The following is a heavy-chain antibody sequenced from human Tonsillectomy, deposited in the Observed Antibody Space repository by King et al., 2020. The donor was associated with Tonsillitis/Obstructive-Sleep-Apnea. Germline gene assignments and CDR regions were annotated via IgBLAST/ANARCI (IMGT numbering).Heavy chain of an antibody. V-gene: IGHV1-58*01. CDR2: IVVGSGNT. J-gene: IGHJ4*02. D-gene: IGHD2-15*01. CDR1: GFTFTSSA. Sequence: QLVQSGPEVKKPGTSVKVSCKASGFTFTSSAVQWVRQARGQRLEWIGWIVVGSGNTNYAQKFQERVTMTRDMSTSTAYMELSSLRSEDTAVYYCAAGGYCSGGSCYIRFDYWGQGTLVTVSS. CDR3: AAGGYCSGGSCYIRFDY.